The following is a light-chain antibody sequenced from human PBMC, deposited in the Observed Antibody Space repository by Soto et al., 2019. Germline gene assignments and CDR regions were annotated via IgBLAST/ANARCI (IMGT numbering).Light chain of an antibody. V-gene: IGKV1-39*01. CDR1: QSISNF. CDR2: AAS. J-gene: IGKJ4*02. Sequence: DIEMTHSPSSLHESVGDRVTITCRASQSISNFLNWYQHKPGEAPKLLIYAASSLQSGVPSRFTGRRSGTDFTLTITSLQPEDFATYYCQQSYSGVPFGGRTMVDIK. CDR3: QQSYSGVP.